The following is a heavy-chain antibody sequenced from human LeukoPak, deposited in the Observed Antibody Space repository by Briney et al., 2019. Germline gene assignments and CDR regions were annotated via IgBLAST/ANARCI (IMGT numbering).Heavy chain of an antibody. V-gene: IGHV3-66*01. Sequence: PGGSLRLSCAASGFTVSSNYMSWVRQAPGKGLEWVSVIHSGGSTYYADSVKGRFTISRDNSKNTLYLQMNSLRAEDTAVYYCARGYDYVWGSYRSDYWGQGTLVTVSS. J-gene: IGHJ4*02. CDR1: GFTVSSNY. CDR2: IHSGGST. D-gene: IGHD3-16*02. CDR3: ARGYDYVWGSYRSDY.